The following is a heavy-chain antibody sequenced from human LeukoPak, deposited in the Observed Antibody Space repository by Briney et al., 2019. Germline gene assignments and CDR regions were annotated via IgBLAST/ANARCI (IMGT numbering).Heavy chain of an antibody. V-gene: IGHV1-46*01. J-gene: IGHJ4*02. D-gene: IGHD1-1*01. CDR2: INPNGGPT. CDR3: ARSQDNLGDHARPLDY. Sequence: ASVKVSCKASGYTFTSYYMHWVRQAPGQGLEWMGVINPNGGPTDYSQNFQGRVTMTRDVSTSTVYMELSSLRSEDTAVFYCARSQDNLGDHARPLDYWVQGTVITVSS. CDR1: GYTFTSYY.